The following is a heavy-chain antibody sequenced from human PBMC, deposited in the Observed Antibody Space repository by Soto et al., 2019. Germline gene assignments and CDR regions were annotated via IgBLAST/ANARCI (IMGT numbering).Heavy chain of an antibody. CDR3: ARLPYSYVSLCFFDF. J-gene: IGHJ4*02. V-gene: IGHV3-23*01. CDR2: ISDRGGNT. Sequence: PGGSLRLSCAASGFTFSNYAVSWVRQSPGRGLEWVASISDRGGNTKYADSVNGRFTISRDNSRNTLFLQMDTLRAEDTAVYYCARLPYSYVSLCFFDFWGQGTLVTVSS. D-gene: IGHD5-18*01. CDR1: GFTFSNYA.